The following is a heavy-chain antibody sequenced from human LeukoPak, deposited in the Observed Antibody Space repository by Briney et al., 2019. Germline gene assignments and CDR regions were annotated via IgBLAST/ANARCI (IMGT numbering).Heavy chain of an antibody. CDR3: ARLHRFDY. CDR2: ISSNGSTI. D-gene: IGHD4-11*01. CDR1: GFTFSSYE. J-gene: IGHJ4*02. V-gene: IGHV3-48*03. Sequence: GGSLRLPCAASGFTFSSYEMNWVRRAPGKGLEWVSCISSNGSTISYADSVKGRFTISRDNAKNSLYLQMNSLRAEDTAVYYCARLHRFDYWGQGTLVTVSS.